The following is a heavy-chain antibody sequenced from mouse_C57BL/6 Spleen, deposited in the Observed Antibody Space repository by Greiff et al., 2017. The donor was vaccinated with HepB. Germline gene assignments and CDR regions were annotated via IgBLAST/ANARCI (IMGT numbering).Heavy chain of an antibody. CDR3: TREDDYDWYFDV. CDR1: GFTFSSYA. Sequence: EVHLVESGEGLVKPGGSLKLSCAASGFTFSSYAMSWVRQTPEKRLEWVAYISSGGDYIYYADTVKGRFTISRDNARNTLYLQMSSLKSEDTAMYYCTREDDYDWYFDVWGTGTTVTVSS. V-gene: IGHV5-9-1*02. J-gene: IGHJ1*03. CDR2: ISSGGDYI. D-gene: IGHD2-4*01.